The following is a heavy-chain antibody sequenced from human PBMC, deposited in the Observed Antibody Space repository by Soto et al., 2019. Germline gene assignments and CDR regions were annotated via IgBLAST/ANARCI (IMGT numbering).Heavy chain of an antibody. CDR3: ARVDHRGYFSVLTDF. J-gene: IGHJ4*02. CDR2: IYYSGST. CDR1: GGSISSGDYY. D-gene: IGHD3-10*02. Sequence: SETLSLTCTVSGGSISSGDYYWSWIRQPPGKGLAWIGYIYYSGSTYYNPSLKSRVTISADTSRNQFSLSLSSLTAADTAVYYCARVDHRGYFSVLTDFWGQGILVTVSS. V-gene: IGHV4-30-4*01.